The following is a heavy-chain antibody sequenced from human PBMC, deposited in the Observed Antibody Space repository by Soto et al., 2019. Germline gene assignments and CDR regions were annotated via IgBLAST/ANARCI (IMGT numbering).Heavy chain of an antibody. CDR3: AKVFKAGYDILTGYYYYDMDA. CDR2: ISYDGSNK. D-gene: IGHD3-9*01. J-gene: IGHJ6*02. Sequence: GGSLRLSCAASGFTFSSYGMHWVRQAPGKGLEWVAVISYDGSNKYYADSVKGRFTISRDNSKNALYLQMNSLRAEDTAVYYCAKVFKAGYDILTGYYYYDMDAWGQGTTVTVSS. V-gene: IGHV3-30*18. CDR1: GFTFSSYG.